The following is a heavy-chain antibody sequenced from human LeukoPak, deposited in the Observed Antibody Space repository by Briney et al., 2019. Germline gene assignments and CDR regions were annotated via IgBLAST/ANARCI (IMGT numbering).Heavy chain of an antibody. J-gene: IGHJ6*03. Sequence: SSETLSLTCAVYGGSFSGYYWRWIRQPPGKGLEWIGEINHSGSTNYNPSLKSRVTRSVDTSKNQFSLKLSSVTAADTAVYYCARSGYCSSTSCYNYYYYYYMDVWGKGTTVTVSS. D-gene: IGHD2-2*01. CDR3: ARSGYCSSTSCYNYYYYYYMDV. CDR1: GGSFSGYY. V-gene: IGHV4-34*01. CDR2: INHSGST.